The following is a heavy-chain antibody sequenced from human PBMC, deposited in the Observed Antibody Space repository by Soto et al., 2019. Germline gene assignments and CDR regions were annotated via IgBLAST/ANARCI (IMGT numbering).Heavy chain of an antibody. V-gene: IGHV1-24*01. CDR3: ATDLTYYDFWSGSHSRHWFDP. Sequence: ASVKVSCKVSGYTLTELSMHWVRQAPGKGLEWMGGFDPEDGETIYAQKFQGRVTMTEDTSTDTAYMELSSLRSEDTAVYYCATDLTYYDFWSGSHSRHWFDPWGQGTLVTVSS. D-gene: IGHD3-3*01. J-gene: IGHJ5*02. CDR1: GYTLTELS. CDR2: FDPEDGET.